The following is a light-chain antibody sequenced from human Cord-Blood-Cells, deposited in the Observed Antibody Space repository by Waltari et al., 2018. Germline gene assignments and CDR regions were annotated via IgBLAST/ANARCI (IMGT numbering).Light chain of an antibody. Sequence: DIVFTQSPATLSLAPGERAHLSCRASQSVSSYLAWYQQKPGQAPRLLIYDASNRATGIPARFSGSGSGTDFTLTISSLEPEDFAVYYCQQRSNWLWTFGQGTKVEIK. J-gene: IGKJ1*01. CDR1: QSVSSY. CDR3: QQRSNWLWT. CDR2: DAS. V-gene: IGKV3-11*01.